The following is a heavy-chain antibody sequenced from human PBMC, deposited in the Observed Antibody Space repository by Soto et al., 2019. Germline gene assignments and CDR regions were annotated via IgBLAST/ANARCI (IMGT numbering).Heavy chain of an antibody. CDR3: ARANLGSGWPRYFDY. CDR2: INHSGST. CDR1: GGSFSGYY. V-gene: IGHV4-34*01. Sequence: QVQLQQWGAGLLKPSETLSLTCAVYGGSFSGYYWSWIRQPPGKGLEWIGEINHSGSTNYNPSLNSRVTISVDTSKNQFSLKLSSVTAADTAVYYCARANLGSGWPRYFDYWGQGTLVTVSS. J-gene: IGHJ4*02. D-gene: IGHD6-19*01.